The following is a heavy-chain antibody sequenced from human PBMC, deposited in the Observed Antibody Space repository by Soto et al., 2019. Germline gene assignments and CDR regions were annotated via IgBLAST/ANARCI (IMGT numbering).Heavy chain of an antibody. V-gene: IGHV1-2*04. D-gene: IGHD6-13*01. J-gene: IGHJ6*02. CDR2: INPNSGGT. Sequence: QVQLVQSGAEVKKPGASVKVSCKASGYTFTGYYMHWGLQAPGQGLEWMGWINPNSGGTNYAQKFQGWVTMTRDTSISTAYMELSRLRSDDMAVYYCARSEPVIAAAGSRGYYYGMDVWGPGTTVTVSS. CDR1: GYTFTGYY. CDR3: ARSEPVIAAAGSRGYYYGMDV.